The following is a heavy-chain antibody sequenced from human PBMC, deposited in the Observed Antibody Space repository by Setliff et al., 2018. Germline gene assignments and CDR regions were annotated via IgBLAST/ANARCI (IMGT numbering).Heavy chain of an antibody. CDR1: GFTFNNFA. CDR3: ARQATDY. J-gene: IGHJ4*02. V-gene: IGHV3-33*01. CDR2: IWYDGSNK. Sequence: PGGSLRLSCAASGFTFNNFAMHWVRQAPGKGLEWVAVIWYDGSNKYYADSVKGRFTISSDNSKNTLYLQMNSLRAEDTALYYCARQATDYWGQGTLVTVSS.